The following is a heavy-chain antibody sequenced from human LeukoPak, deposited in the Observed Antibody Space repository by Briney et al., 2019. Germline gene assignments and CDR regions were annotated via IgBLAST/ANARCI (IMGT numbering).Heavy chain of an antibody. CDR2: ISSNSRYI. Sequence: GSLRLSCAASGFTFSTYSMNWVRQAPGKGLEWVSSISSNSRYIYYADSMRGRFTISRDNAKNSLYLQMNSLKPEDTAVYYCARVAEAAAFDSWGQGTPVTVSS. J-gene: IGHJ4*02. CDR3: ARVAEAAAFDS. D-gene: IGHD6-13*01. CDR1: GFTFSTYS. V-gene: IGHV3-21*06.